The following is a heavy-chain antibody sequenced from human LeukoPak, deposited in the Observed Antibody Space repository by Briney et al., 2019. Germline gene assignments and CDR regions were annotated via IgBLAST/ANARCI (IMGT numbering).Heavy chain of an antibody. CDR1: GFTFSSYG. CDR2: IWYDGSKK. Sequence: GGSLRLSCAASGFTFSSYGMHWVRQAPGKGLEWVAVIWYDGSKKYYADSVTGRFTIFKDDSKNTLYLQLNSLRPEDTAVYYCARDGGAGLDYWGQGTLVTVSS. D-gene: IGHD2-15*01. CDR3: ARDGGAGLDY. J-gene: IGHJ4*02. V-gene: IGHV3-33*01.